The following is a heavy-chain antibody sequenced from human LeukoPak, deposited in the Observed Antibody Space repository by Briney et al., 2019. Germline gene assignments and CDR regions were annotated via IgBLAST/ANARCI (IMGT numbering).Heavy chain of an antibody. V-gene: IGHV4-59*12. J-gene: IGHJ4*02. Sequence: SETLSLTCIVSGGSISSYSWNWIRQSPGKGLEWVGYISHSGTTSYNSYLRSRVTISVDTSKNQLSLKLTSVTAADTAVYYCARDVGLGGEDYWGQGTLVTVSS. CDR1: GGSISSYS. CDR2: ISHSGTT. CDR3: ARDVGLGGEDY. D-gene: IGHD3-16*01.